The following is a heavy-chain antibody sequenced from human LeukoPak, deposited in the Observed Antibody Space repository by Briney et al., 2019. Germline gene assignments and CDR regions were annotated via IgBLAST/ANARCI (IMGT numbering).Heavy chain of an antibody. CDR3: ARGGSTGWYSFDY. J-gene: IGHJ4*02. CDR1: GFRFDDYG. CDR2: INWNGGST. V-gene: IGHV3-20*04. Sequence: GGSLRLSCVASGFRFDDYGMSWARQAPGKGLEWVSGINWNGGSTGYADSVKGRFTISRDNAKNSLYLRMNSLRAEDTALYYCARGGSTGWYSFDYWGQGTLVTVSS. D-gene: IGHD6-19*01.